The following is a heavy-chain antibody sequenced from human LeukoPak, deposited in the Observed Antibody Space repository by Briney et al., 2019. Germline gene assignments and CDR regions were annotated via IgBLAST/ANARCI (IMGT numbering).Heavy chain of an antibody. V-gene: IGHV3-23*01. CDR3: AKERVLMVYAITHNWFDP. CDR1: GFTFSSYA. Sequence: GGSLRLSCAASGFTFSSYAMSWVRQAPGKGLEWVSAISGSGGSTYCADSVKGRFTISRDNSKNTLYLQMNSLRAEDTAVCYCAKERVLMVYAITHNWFDPWGQGTLVTVSS. J-gene: IGHJ5*02. D-gene: IGHD2-8*01. CDR2: ISGSGGST.